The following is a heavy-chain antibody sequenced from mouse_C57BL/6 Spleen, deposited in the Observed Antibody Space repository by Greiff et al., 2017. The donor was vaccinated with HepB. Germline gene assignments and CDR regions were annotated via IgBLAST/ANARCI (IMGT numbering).Heavy chain of an antibody. CDR1: GFSLTSYG. J-gene: IGHJ3*01. CDR3: ARNFPAYPFAY. CDR2: IWSGGST. D-gene: IGHD2-10*01. V-gene: IGHV2-2*01. Sequence: VQLQQSGPGLVQPSQSLSITCTVSGFSLTSYGVHWVRQSPGKGLEWLGVIWSGGSTDYNAAFISRLSISKDNSKSQVFFKMNSLQADDTAIYYCARNFPAYPFAYWGQGTLVTVSA.